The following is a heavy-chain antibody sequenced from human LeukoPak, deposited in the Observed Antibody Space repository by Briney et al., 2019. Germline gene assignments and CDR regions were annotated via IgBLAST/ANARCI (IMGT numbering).Heavy chain of an antibody. Sequence: GGSLRLSCAASGFTFSSYAMSWVRQAPGKGLEWASAISSSSSTIYYADSVKGRFTISRDNAKNSLYLQMNSLRDEDTAVYYCARDTIAAAGRKENWFDPWGQGTLVTVSS. V-gene: IGHV3-48*02. CDR2: ISSSSSTI. D-gene: IGHD6-13*01. CDR1: GFTFSSYA. CDR3: ARDTIAAAGRKENWFDP. J-gene: IGHJ5*02.